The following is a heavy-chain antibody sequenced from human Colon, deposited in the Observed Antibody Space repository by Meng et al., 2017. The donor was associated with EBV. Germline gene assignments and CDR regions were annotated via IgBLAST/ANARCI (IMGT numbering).Heavy chain of an antibody. V-gene: IGHV4-4*02. CDR3: ARGGYYSFDY. D-gene: IGHD5-18*01. CDR1: GGSMSSVYW. J-gene: IGHJ4*02. CDR2: IYHSGST. Sequence: PRQESGPALVKPSETRSLTCAGPGGSMSSVYWWTWVRQSPGKGLEWIGEIYHSGSTNYNPSLKSRVTISVDKSKNQFSLKLTSVTAADTTVYYCARGGYYSFDYWGQRTLVTVFS.